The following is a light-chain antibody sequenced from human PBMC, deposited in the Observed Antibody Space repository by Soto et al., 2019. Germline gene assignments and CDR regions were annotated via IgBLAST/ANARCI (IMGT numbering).Light chain of an antibody. J-gene: IGKJ5*01. CDR1: QTVSNF. V-gene: IGKV3-11*01. CDR3: QQRCNWPLT. Sequence: EIVLTQSPATLSLSPGERATLSCRASQTVSNFLGWYQQKPGQAPRLLIYDASSRATGIPARFSGSGSGTDFTLTFSSLEPEDFAIYYCQQRCNWPLTFGQGTRLEIK. CDR2: DAS.